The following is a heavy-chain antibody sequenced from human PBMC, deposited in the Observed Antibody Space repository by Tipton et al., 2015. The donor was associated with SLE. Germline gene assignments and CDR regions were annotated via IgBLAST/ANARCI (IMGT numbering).Heavy chain of an antibody. V-gene: IGHV4-59*11. D-gene: IGHD6-13*01. CDR1: GGSISSHS. CDR3: ARGSSSWYFDAFDI. Sequence: TLSLTCTVSGGSISSHSWSWIRQPPGKGLEWIGYIYYSGSTNYNPPLKSRVTISVDTSKNQFSLKLSSVTAADTAVYYCARGSSSWYFDAFDIWGQGTMVTVSS. J-gene: IGHJ3*02. CDR2: IYYSGST.